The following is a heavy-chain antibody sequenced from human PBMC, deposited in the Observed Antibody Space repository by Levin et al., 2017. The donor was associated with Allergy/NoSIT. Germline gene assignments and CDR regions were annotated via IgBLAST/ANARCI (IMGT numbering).Heavy chain of an antibody. Sequence: SVKVSCKTSGGNINSYGINWVRQAPGQGLEWMGGIVPLFGTTSYAQEFQGRVTFTADKFTRTAYMELRGLRVEEPAMYYCARKQCGGDCHYDSWGQGTLVTVSS. V-gene: IGHV1-69*06. D-gene: IGHD2-21*02. CDR1: GGNINSYG. CDR2: IVPLFGTT. J-gene: IGHJ4*02. CDR3: ARKQCGGDCHYDS.